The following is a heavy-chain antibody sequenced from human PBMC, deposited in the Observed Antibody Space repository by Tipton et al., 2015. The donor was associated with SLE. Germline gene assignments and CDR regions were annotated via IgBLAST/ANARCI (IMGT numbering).Heavy chain of an antibody. CDR3: ARAHRVSRGLDV. J-gene: IGHJ6*04. CDR2: IYYSGST. Sequence: TLSLTCAVSGGSMRSYYWSWIRQPPGKGLEWIGYIYYSGSTNYNPSLRSRVTISVDTSKNQFSLKLSSVTAADTAVYYCARAHRVSRGLDVWGKGTTVTVSS. CDR1: GGSMRSYY. D-gene: IGHD6-13*01. V-gene: IGHV4-59*01.